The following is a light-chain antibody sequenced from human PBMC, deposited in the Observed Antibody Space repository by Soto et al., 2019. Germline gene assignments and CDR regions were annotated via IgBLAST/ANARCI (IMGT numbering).Light chain of an antibody. CDR3: QQNNRYPWT. CDR2: KAS. CDR1: QNINNW. J-gene: IGKJ1*01. Sequence: DIQMTQSPSTLPASVGDRVTITCRASQNINNWLAWYQQKPGKGPSLLIYKASNLESGVSSRFSGSGSGTEFTLTISSLQPDDIGTYYCQQNNRYPWTFGQGTRWISN. V-gene: IGKV1-5*03.